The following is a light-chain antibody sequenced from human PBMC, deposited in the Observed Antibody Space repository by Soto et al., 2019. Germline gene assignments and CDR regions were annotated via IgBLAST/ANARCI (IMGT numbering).Light chain of an antibody. CDR3: SSYTSTSNVI. CDR2: DVS. J-gene: IGLJ2*01. CDR1: SSDVGNYNY. V-gene: IGLV2-14*01. Sequence: QSALTQPASVSGSLGQSITISCTGTSSDVGNYNYVSWYQQHPDKVPKLMIFDVSNRPSGISNRFSGSKSGNTASLTISGLQAEDEADYFCSSYTSTSNVIFGGGTKLTVL.